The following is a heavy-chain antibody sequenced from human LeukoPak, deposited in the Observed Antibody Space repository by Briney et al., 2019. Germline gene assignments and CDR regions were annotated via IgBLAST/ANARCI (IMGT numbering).Heavy chain of an antibody. CDR2: IKHSGNT. CDR3: ACTQTRLLWFGELPPVHFDY. CDR1: GGSFSGYY. Sequence: SETLSLTCAVYGGSFSGYYWSWIRQPPGKGLEWIGEIKHSGNTNYNPSLKSRVTISVDTSKNQFSLKLSSAAAADTAVYYCACTQTRLLWFGELPPVHFDYWGQGTLVSVSS. J-gene: IGHJ4*02. V-gene: IGHV4-34*01. D-gene: IGHD3-10*01.